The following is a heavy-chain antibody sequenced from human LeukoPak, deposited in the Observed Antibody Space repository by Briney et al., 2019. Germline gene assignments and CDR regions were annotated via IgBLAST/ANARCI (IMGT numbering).Heavy chain of an antibody. Sequence: PGRSLRLSCAASGFTFSTYAMSWVRQAPGKGLECVSVLSGNGNTIYYADSVKGRFTISRDNSKNTLSLQMNSLRAEDTAVYYCAKALYGGHDYWGQGTLVTVSS. D-gene: IGHD4-23*01. CDR3: AKALYGGHDY. CDR1: GFTFSTYA. CDR2: LSGNGNTI. J-gene: IGHJ4*02. V-gene: IGHV3-23*01.